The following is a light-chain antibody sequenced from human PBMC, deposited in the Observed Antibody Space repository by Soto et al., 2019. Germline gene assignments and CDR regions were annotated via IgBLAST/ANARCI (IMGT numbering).Light chain of an antibody. Sequence: IVLTQSPCTLSLSPGERATLSCRASQSVSSSYLAWYQHKPGQAPRLLIHGASSRATGIPDRFSGSGSGTDFTLTISRLEPEDFAVYYCQQYGSSPRTFGQGTKVDIK. J-gene: IGKJ1*01. CDR1: QSVSSSY. V-gene: IGKV3-20*01. CDR2: GAS. CDR3: QQYGSSPRT.